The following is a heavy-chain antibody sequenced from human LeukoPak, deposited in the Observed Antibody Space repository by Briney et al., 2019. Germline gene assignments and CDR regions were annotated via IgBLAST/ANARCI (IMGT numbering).Heavy chain of an antibody. J-gene: IGHJ4*02. Sequence: PSETLSLTCTVSGGSISNKYWSWIRQPPGKGLEWIGEINHSGSTNYNPSLKSRVTISVDTSKNQFSLKLSSVTAADTAVYYCARGRVRVFDYRGQGTLVTVSS. CDR1: GGSISNKY. CDR3: ARGRVRVFDY. CDR2: INHSGST. V-gene: IGHV4-34*01.